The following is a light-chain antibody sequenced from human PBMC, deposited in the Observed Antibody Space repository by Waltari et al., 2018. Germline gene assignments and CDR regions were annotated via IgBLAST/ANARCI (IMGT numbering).Light chain of an antibody. J-gene: IGKJ1*01. CDR2: GAS. CDR3: QHHFRLPAT. Sequence: IMLTQSPGTLSLSPGERATLSCRASQSISRYLAWYQQQPGQAPRLLIYGASTRATGIPDRFSGSGSGTDFSLTISGLDPEDSALYYCQHHFRLPATFGQGTKVEIK. V-gene: IGKV3-20*01. CDR1: QSISRY.